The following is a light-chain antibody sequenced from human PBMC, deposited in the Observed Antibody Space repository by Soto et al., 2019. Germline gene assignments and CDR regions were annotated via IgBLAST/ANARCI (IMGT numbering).Light chain of an antibody. Sequence: DIQMTQSPSALSASVGDRVTITCRASQSISRYLNWYQQKPGKAPEPLIYAASSLQSGVPSRFCGSGSGTDFTLTISNLQPEDFATYFCQQTYSTLFTFGPGTKVEIK. CDR2: AAS. CDR3: QQTYSTLFT. J-gene: IGKJ3*01. V-gene: IGKV1-39*01. CDR1: QSISRY.